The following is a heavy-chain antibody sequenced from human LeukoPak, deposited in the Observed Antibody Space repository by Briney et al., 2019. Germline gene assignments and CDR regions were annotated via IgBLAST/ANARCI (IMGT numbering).Heavy chain of an antibody. CDR3: ARGPAALTPGLRYYYYMDV. J-gene: IGHJ6*03. CDR2: ISPTGGST. V-gene: IGHV1-46*01. Sequence: ASVKVSCKASGYTFTSYYMHWVRQAPGQGLEWMGVISPTGGSTTYAQKFQGRVTMTRDTSTSTVYMELSSLRSEDTAVYYCARGPAALTPGLRYYYYMDVWGKGTTVTVSS. D-gene: IGHD2-2*01. CDR1: GYTFTSYY.